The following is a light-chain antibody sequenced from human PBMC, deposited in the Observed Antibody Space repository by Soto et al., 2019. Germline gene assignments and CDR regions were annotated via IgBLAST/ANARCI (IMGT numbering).Light chain of an antibody. CDR2: GNS. J-gene: IGLJ2*01. V-gene: IGLV1-40*01. CDR3: QSYDSSLSGSWVV. Sequence: QSVLTQPPSVSGAPGQRVTISCTGSSSNIGAGYDVHWYQQLPGTAPKLLIYGNSNRPSGVPDRFSGPKSGTSASLAITGLQAEDEADYYCQSYDSSLSGSWVVFGGGTKLTVL. CDR1: SSNIGAGYD.